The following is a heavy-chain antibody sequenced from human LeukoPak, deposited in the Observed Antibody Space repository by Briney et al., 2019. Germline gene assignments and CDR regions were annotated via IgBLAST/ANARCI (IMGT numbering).Heavy chain of an antibody. D-gene: IGHD5-18*01. V-gene: IGHV3-23*01. J-gene: IGHJ4*02. Sequence: GGSLRLSCAASGFAFSSYAMTWVRQAPGKGLEWVSGIGSGSGGRTYYADSVKGRFTISRDNAKNSLYLQMNSLRAEDTAVYYCARIEGGYGSYWGQGTLVTVSS. CDR2: IGSGSGGRT. CDR1: GFAFSSYA. CDR3: ARIEGGYGSY.